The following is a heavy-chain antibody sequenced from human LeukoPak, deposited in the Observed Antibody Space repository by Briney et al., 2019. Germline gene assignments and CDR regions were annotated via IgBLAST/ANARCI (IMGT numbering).Heavy chain of an antibody. J-gene: IGHJ4*02. CDR1: GGSISNYY. Sequence: SETLSLTCTVSGGSISNYYWGWIRQPPGKGLEWIGYIYYSGSTNYNPSLKSRVTISVDTSKNQFSLKLSSVTAADTAVYYCARGRGRHGWPHYFDYWGQGTLVTVSS. CDR2: IYYSGST. V-gene: IGHV4-59*12. CDR3: ARGRGRHGWPHYFDY. D-gene: IGHD1-26*01.